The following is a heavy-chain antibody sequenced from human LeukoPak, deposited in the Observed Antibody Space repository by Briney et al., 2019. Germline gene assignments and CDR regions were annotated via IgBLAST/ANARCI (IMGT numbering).Heavy chain of an antibody. CDR2: IIPIFGTA. Sequence: SVKVSCKASGGTFSSYAISWVRQAPGQGLEWKGGIIPIFGTANYAQKFQGRVTITADESTSTAYMELSSLRSEDTAVYYCARDPLGTRPVFDYWGQGTLVTVSS. CDR1: GGTFSSYA. V-gene: IGHV1-69*13. D-gene: IGHD1-1*01. J-gene: IGHJ4*02. CDR3: ARDPLGTRPVFDY.